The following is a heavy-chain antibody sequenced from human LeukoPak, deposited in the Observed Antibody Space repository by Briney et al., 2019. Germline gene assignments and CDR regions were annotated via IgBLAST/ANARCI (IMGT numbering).Heavy chain of an antibody. V-gene: IGHV3-48*04. J-gene: IGHJ6*02. CDR3: ARDKAPVLSRSTYYYGMDV. CDR2: ISSSSSTI. CDR1: GFTFSSYS. D-gene: IGHD1-1*01. Sequence: GGSLRLSCAASGFTFSSYSMNWVRQAPGKGLEWVSYISSSSSTIYFADSVRGRFTISRDNAKNSLYLQMNSLRAEDTAVYYCARDKAPVLSRSTYYYGMDVWGQGTTVTVSS.